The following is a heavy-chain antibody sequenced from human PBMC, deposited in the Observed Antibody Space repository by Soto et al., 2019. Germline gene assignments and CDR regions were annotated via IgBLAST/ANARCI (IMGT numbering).Heavy chain of an antibody. CDR1: GGSISSSSYY. V-gene: IGHV4-39*01. CDR3: ASESLDIVVVVAATRWDY. CDR2: LYYSGST. Sequence: QLQLQESGPGLVKPSETLSLTCTVSGGSISSSSYYWGWIRQPPGKGLERIGSLYYSGSTYYNPSLKSRVTISVGTSTNQFSLKLSSVTAADTAVYYCASESLDIVVVVAATRWDYWGQGSLVTVFS. D-gene: IGHD2-15*01. J-gene: IGHJ4*02.